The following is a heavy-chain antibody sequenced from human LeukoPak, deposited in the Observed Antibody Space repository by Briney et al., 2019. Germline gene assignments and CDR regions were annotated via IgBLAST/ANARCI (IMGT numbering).Heavy chain of an antibody. V-gene: IGHV1-18*01. CDR1: GYTLTSYG. J-gene: IGHJ5*02. Sequence: ASVNVSCKASGYTLTSYGISWVRQAPGQGLEWMGWISAYNGNTNYAQKLQGRVTMTTDTSTSTAYMELRSLRSDDTAVYYCARQVYSNYNWFDPWGQGTLVTVSS. CDR3: ARQVYSNYNWFDP. D-gene: IGHD4-11*01. CDR2: ISAYNGNT.